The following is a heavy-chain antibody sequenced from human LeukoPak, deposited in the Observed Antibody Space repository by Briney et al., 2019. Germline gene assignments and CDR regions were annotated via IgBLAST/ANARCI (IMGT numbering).Heavy chain of an antibody. J-gene: IGHJ3*02. CDR1: GFIFAGYT. D-gene: IGHD6-19*01. CDR2: ISPSGGNT. CDR3: ASRRSGWPNDAFDI. Sequence: GGSLRLSCAGSGFIFAGYTMNWVRQAPGKGLQWLAYISPSGGNTLYADSVKGRFTISRDNVKNSVYLQMNSLTPEDTAMYYCASRRSGWPNDAFDIWGQGTMVTVTS. V-gene: IGHV3-48*01.